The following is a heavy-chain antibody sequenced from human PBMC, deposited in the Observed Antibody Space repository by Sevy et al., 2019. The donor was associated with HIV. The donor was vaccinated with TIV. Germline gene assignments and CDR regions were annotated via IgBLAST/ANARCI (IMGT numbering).Heavy chain of an antibody. V-gene: IGHV3-23*01. CDR1: GFTFSNSA. CDR3: AKRPDLGLILPTGVLDV. CDR2: ISDSGGRA. Sequence: GGSLRLSCAASGFTFSNSAMSWVRQAPGKGLEWVSAISDSGGRAYYAHSVEGRFTISRDNSKNTLYLQMNSLRVDDTAVYYCAKRPDLGLILPTGVLDVWGQGTRVTVSS. J-gene: IGHJ6*02. D-gene: IGHD2-21*01.